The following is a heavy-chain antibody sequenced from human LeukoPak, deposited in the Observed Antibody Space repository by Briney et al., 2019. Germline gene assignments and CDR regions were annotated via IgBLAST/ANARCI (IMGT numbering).Heavy chain of an antibody. V-gene: IGHV1-3*01. CDR1: GYTFSSYG. D-gene: IGHD2-15*01. Sequence: GASVNVSFKASGYTFSSYGISWVRQAPGQGLEWMGWINAGNGNTKYSQKFQGRVTITRDTSASTAYMELSSLRSEDTAVYYCARSYCSGGRCYWYYFDYWGQGTLVTVSS. CDR3: ARSYCSGGRCYWYYFDY. J-gene: IGHJ4*02. CDR2: INAGNGNT.